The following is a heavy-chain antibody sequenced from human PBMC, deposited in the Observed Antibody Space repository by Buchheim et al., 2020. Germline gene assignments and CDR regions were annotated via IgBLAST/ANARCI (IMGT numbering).Heavy chain of an antibody. J-gene: IGHJ6*02. CDR2: INTSGGST. V-gene: IGHV1-46*01. CDR1: GYTFTSYY. CDR3: AREQSSGSYSYYYYYGRDV. D-gene: IGHD1-26*01. Sequence: QVQLVQSGAEVKKPGASVKVSCKASGYTFTSYYMHWVRQAPGQGLEWMGIINTSGGSTSYAQKFQGRVTMTRDTSTSTVYMERSSLRSEDTAVYYCAREQSSGSYSYYYYYGRDVWGQGTT.